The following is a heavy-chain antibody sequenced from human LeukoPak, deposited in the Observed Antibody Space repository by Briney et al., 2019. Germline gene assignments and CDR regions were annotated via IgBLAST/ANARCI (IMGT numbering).Heavy chain of an antibody. CDR2: INHSGST. V-gene: IGHV4-34*01. Sequence: SETLSLTCAVYGGSFSGYYWSWIRQPPGKGLEWIGEINHSGSTNYNPSLKSRVTISVDTSKHQFSLKLSSVTAADTAVYYCARGNGVTDYWGQGTLVTVSS. CDR3: ARGNGVTDY. CDR1: GGSFSGYY. D-gene: IGHD5-18*01. J-gene: IGHJ4*02.